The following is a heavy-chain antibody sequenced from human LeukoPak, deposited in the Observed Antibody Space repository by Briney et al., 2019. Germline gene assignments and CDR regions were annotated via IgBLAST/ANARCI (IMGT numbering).Heavy chain of an antibody. CDR3: ARAIAARTNYYYYYYMDV. CDR1: DYSITSSYY. V-gene: IGHV4-38-2*01. J-gene: IGHJ6*03. Sequence: SETLSLTCVVSDYSITSSYYWGWIRQSPGKGLEWIATIYHSGNTYYNPSLKSRVTISVDTSKNQFSLKLSSVTAADSAVYYCARAIAARTNYYYYYYMDVWGKGTTVTVSS. CDR2: IYHSGNT. D-gene: IGHD6-6*01.